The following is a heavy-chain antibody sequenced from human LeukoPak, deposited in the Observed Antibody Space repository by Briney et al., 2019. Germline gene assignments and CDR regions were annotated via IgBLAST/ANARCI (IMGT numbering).Heavy chain of an antibody. V-gene: IGHV4-59*01. CDR1: GGSISDCY. CDR2: IYYSGST. CDR3: ARGDFCSKSNCYLRPMDV. Sequence: SETLPLTCTVSGGSISDCYWNWIRQPPGKGLEWIGYIYYSGSTTYNPSLKSRVTMSVDTAKNQFSLKLRSASAADTAVYFCARGDFCSKSNCYLRPMDVWGKGTTVTVSS. D-gene: IGHD2-2*01. J-gene: IGHJ6*03.